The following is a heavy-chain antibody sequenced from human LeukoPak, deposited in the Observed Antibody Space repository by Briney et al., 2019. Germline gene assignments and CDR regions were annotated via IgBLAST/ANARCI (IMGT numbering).Heavy chain of an antibody. D-gene: IGHD4-11*01. CDR1: GGSIFSYY. Sequence: SETLSLTCTVSGGSIFSYYWSWIRQHPGKGLEWIGYIYYSGSTYYNPSLKSRLTISVDTSKNQFSLKLSSVTAADTAVYYCARETTLTTHYFDYWGQGILSPSPQ. CDR2: IYYSGST. V-gene: IGHV4-59*06. CDR3: ARETTLTTHYFDY. J-gene: IGHJ4*02.